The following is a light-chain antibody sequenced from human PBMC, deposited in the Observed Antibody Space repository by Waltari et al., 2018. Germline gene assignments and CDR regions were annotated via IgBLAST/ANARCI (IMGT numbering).Light chain of an antibody. V-gene: IGKV4-1*01. CDR1: QSDLFSSNRKNY. CDR2: WAS. CDR3: QQFYTTPPT. J-gene: IGKJ1*01. Sequence: DIVMTQSPDSLAVSLGERATSHCKSNQSDLFSSNRKNYLPWYQQKPGQPPKLLIYWASTRESGVPDRLSGSGSGTDFTLTISSLQAEDVAVYYCQQFYTTPPTFGQGTKVEIK.